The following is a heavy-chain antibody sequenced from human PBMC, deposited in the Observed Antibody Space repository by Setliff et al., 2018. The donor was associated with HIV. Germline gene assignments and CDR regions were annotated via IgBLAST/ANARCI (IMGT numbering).Heavy chain of an antibody. J-gene: IGHJ4*02. CDR1: GFTFSSYA. CDR2: INSNGGST. Sequence: GGSLRLSCAASGFTFSSYAMSWVRQAPGKGLEWVSTINSNGGSTYYADSVKCRFTISRDNSKNTLSLQMNSLRVEDTAVYYCAKGASFSGSYFDYWGQGTLVTVSS. V-gene: IGHV3-23*01. CDR3: AKGASFSGSYFDY.